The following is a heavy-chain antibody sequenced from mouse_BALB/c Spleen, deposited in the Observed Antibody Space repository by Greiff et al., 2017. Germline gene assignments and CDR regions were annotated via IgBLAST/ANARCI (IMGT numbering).Heavy chain of an antibody. V-gene: IGHV14-3*02. Sequence: VQLQQSGAELVKPGASVKLSCTASGFNIKDTYMHWVKQRPEQGLEWIGRLDPANGNTKYDPKFQGKATITADTSSNTAYLQLSSLTSEDTAVYYCVNWVLFDYWGQGTTLTVSS. D-gene: IGHD4-1*02. CDR1: GFNIKDTY. J-gene: IGHJ2*01. CDR3: VNWVLFDY. CDR2: LDPANGNT.